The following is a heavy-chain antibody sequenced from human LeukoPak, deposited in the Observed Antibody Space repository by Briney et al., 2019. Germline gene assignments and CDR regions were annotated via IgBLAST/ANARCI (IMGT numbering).Heavy chain of an antibody. CDR3: ASGQAALY. Sequence: SETLSLTCAVYGGSFSGYYWSWIRQPPGKGLEWIGEINHSGSTNYNPSLKSRVTISVDTSKNQFSLKLSPVTAADTAVYYCASGQAALYWGQGTLVTVSS. CDR2: INHSGST. D-gene: IGHD6-6*01. V-gene: IGHV4-34*01. J-gene: IGHJ4*02. CDR1: GGSFSGYY.